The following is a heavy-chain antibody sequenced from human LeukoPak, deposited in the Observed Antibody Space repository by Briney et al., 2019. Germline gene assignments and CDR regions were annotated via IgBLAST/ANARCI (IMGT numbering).Heavy chain of an antibody. CDR2: ISWNSNTI. CDR1: GFTFDDYA. J-gene: IGHJ5*02. CDR3: VKGNSGSYSQDWFDP. V-gene: IGHV3-9*03. Sequence: GGSLRLSCAASGFTFDDYAMHWVRQVPGKGLEWVSGISWNSNTIGYADSVKGRFTIFRDNAKNSLYLQMNSPRAEDMAFYYCVKGNSGSYSQDWFDPWGQGTLVTVSP. D-gene: IGHD1-26*01.